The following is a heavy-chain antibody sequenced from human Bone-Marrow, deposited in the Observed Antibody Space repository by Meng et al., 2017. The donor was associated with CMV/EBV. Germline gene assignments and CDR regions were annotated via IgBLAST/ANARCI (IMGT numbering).Heavy chain of an antibody. CDR3: AKVRYSGSSGYFDY. Sequence: GGSLRLSCAASGFTFDDHAMHWVRQAPGKGLEWVSGINWNGDSIVYADPVKGRFTISRDNAKNSLYLQMNSLRAEDTALYYCAKVRYSGSSGYFDYWGQGTLVTVSS. V-gene: IGHV3-9*01. CDR1: GFTFDDHA. J-gene: IGHJ4*02. D-gene: IGHD1-26*01. CDR2: INWNGDSI.